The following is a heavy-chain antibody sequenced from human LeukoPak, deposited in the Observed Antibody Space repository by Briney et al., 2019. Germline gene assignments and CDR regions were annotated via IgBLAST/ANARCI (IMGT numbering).Heavy chain of an antibody. CDR2: ISGSGGST. CDR3: TYGSRSYFTFDY. CDR1: GFTFSSYG. D-gene: IGHD3-10*01. Sequence: PGGSLRLSCAASGFTFSSYGMSWVRQAPGKGLEWVSAISGSGGSTYYADSVKGRFTISRDNSKNTLYLQMNSLRAEDTAAYYCTYGSRSYFTFDYWGQGTLVTVSS. V-gene: IGHV3-23*01. J-gene: IGHJ4*02.